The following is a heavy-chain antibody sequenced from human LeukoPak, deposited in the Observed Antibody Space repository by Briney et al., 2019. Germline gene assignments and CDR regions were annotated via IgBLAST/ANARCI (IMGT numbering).Heavy chain of an antibody. CDR3: ARDTGITAAHYYFDF. V-gene: IGHV4-59*01. CDR1: GGSISSYY. CDR2: IYYTGST. Sequence: SETLSLTCTVSGGSISSYYWSWFRQPPGKGLEGIGYIYYTGSTNYNPSLKSRVTMSVDTSKNQFSLKVSSVTAADTAVYYCARDTGITAAHYYFDFWGQGTLVTVSS. J-gene: IGHJ4*02. D-gene: IGHD6-13*01.